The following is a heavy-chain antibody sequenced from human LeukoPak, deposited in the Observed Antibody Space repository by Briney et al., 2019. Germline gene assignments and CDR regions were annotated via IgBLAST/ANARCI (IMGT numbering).Heavy chain of an antibody. J-gene: IGHJ4*02. CDR3: ARDQYYYDTSGYYYYFGH. D-gene: IGHD3-22*01. Sequence: SETLSLTCTVSGGSISSGDYYWSWIRQPPGKGLEWIGYIYYSGSTYYNPSLKSRVTISVDTSKNQFSLKLSSVTAADTAVYYCARDQYYYDTSGYYYYFGHWGQGTLVTVSS. CDR1: GGSISSGDYY. CDR2: IYYSGST. V-gene: IGHV4-30-4*01.